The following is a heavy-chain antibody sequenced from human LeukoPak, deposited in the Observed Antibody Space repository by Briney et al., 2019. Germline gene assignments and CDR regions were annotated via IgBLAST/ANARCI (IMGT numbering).Heavy chain of an antibody. D-gene: IGHD5-24*01. V-gene: IGHV4-31*03. CDR3: ARERDGPLAAIDP. CDR1: GGSISSGGYY. CDR2: IYYSGST. J-gene: IGHJ5*02. Sequence: SQTLSLTCTVSGGSISSGGYYWSWIRQHPGKGLEWIAYIYYSGSTYYNPSLKSRVTISVDTSKNQFSLRLSSVTAADTAVYYCARERDGPLAAIDPWGQGTLVTVP.